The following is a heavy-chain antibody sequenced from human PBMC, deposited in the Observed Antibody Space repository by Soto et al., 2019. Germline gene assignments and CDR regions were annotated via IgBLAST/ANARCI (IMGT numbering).Heavy chain of an antibody. CDR3: ARDRRHAQQRYFEF. Sequence: SETXSLAWTVSVGSITSYVFIWIRQTPGKGLDWIGSISFSGATYSNPSLKGRAALSVDTSENHLSMTLNSVTSADTDVYLCARDRRHAQQRYFEFWG. V-gene: IGHV4-59*01. D-gene: IGHD3-9*01. CDR2: ISFSGAT. J-gene: IGHJ2*01. CDR1: VGSITSYV.